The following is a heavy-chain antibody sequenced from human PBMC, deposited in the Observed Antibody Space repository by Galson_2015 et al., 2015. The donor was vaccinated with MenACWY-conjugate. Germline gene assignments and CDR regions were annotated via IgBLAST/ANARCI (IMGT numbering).Heavy chain of an antibody. Sequence: SLRLSCAASGFIFNTYWMHWVRQAPGKGLVWVSRINPGGSSTTYADSVKDRFTISGDNATNTLYLQMNSLRPEDTAVFYCAKSRGASFYFDSWGQGTLVTVSS. CDR1: GFIFNTYW. D-gene: IGHD1-26*01. CDR3: AKSRGASFYFDS. V-gene: IGHV3-74*01. CDR2: INPGGSST. J-gene: IGHJ4*02.